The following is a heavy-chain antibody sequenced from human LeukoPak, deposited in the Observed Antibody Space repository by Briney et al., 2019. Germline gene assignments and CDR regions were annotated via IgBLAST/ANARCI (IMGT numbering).Heavy chain of an antibody. D-gene: IGHD2-2*01. CDR1: GFTFSSYE. Sequence: GGSLRLSCAASGFTFSSYEMSWVRQAPGKGLEWGSVIYSGGSTYYADSVKGRFTISRDNSKNTLYLQMNSLRAEDTAVYYCASSVVPATPYYMDVWGKGTTVTVSS. V-gene: IGHV3-53*01. CDR3: ASSVVPATPYYMDV. J-gene: IGHJ6*03. CDR2: IYSGGST.